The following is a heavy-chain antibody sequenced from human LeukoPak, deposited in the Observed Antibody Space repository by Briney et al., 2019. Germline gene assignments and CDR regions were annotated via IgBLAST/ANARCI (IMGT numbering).Heavy chain of an antibody. CDR2: INADGSRT. CDR1: GFTLDAYA. CDR3: ATWAFYHDLDV. V-gene: IGHV3-43*02. J-gene: IGHJ6*02. D-gene: IGHD3-3*01. Sequence: GGSLRLSCVASGFTLDAYAMHWVRQVRGKGLAWVSLINADGSRTYYADSVKGRFTISRDNYKNSLYLQMTSLRPEDSALYYCATWAFYHDLDVWGRGTTVTVSS.